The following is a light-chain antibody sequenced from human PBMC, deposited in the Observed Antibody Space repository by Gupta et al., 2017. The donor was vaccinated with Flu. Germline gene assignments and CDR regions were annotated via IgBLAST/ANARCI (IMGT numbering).Light chain of an antibody. V-gene: IGKV3-20*01. CDR1: QTVSSSY. Sequence: EIVLTQSPGTLSLSPGQRATLSCRASQTVSSSYLAWYQQKPGQPPRLLIYGASNRAKGIPDRFGGSGSGTDFTLTNSRLEPEDSAVYYCHQDLTSHVFGQGTKVEIK. CDR3: HQDLTSHV. J-gene: IGKJ1*01. CDR2: GAS.